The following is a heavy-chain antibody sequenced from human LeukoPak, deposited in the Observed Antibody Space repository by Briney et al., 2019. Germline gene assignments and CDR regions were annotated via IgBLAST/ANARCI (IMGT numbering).Heavy chain of an antibody. CDR1: GFTFSDHY. D-gene: IGHD1-1*01. J-gene: IGHJ5*02. Sequence: PGGSLRLSCAASGFTFSDHYMGWVRQAPGKGLEWVAHIKRDGSQKYYLDSVKGRFTISRDNAKNSLYLQMNSLRVEDTAVYYCARLGLEVGGPNWFDPWGQGTLVTVSS. V-gene: IGHV3-7*01. CDR3: ARLGLEVGGPNWFDP. CDR2: IKRDGSQK.